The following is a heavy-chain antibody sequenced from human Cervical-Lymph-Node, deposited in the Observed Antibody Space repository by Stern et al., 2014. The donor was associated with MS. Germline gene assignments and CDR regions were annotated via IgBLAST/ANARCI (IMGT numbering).Heavy chain of an antibody. J-gene: IGHJ4*02. CDR2: INGDGSGT. CDR3: VRDDVPTRTGLGDY. Sequence: EVQLVESGGGLIQSGGSLRLSCAASGFSFSSYWMHWVRQVPVKGLVWVSRINGDGSGTSYADSVKGRFTISRDNAKNILYLQMNSLKAEDTAVYYCVRDDVPTRTGLGDYWGQGTLVTVSS. D-gene: IGHD1-14*01. V-gene: IGHV3-74*01. CDR1: GFSFSSYW.